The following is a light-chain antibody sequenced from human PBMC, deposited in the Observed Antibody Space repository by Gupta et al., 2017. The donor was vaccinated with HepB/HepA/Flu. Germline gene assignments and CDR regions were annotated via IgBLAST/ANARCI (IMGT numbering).Light chain of an antibody. Sequence: SYELPQPPSVSVSPGQTARITCPGDALAKEYAYWYQQKPGQAPELVIYNDSDRHSGNPERFCGSSSGTTVTLTICGVQAEDEADYYWKSADSGGTNHVVFGGGTKLTVL. V-gene: IGLV3-25*03. CDR2: NDS. CDR1: ALAKEY. CDR3: KSADSGGTNHVV. J-gene: IGLJ2*01.